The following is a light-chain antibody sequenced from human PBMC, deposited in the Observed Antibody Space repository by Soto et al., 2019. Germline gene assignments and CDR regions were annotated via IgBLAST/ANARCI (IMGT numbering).Light chain of an antibody. V-gene: IGKV1-6*01. CDR3: LQYNNYPRT. J-gene: IGKJ1*01. Sequence: IKMTQSPSSLSASVGDRVTITCRASQSIKNDLGWYQHKPGEAPEVLIFAASSLRAGVPSRFSGSGSGYDFTLTISGLQPEDFATYYCLQYNNYPRTFGQGTKV. CDR1: QSIKND. CDR2: AAS.